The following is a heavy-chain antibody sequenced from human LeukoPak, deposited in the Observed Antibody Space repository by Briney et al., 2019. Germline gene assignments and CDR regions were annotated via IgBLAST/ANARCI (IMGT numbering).Heavy chain of an antibody. CDR2: IYSGGST. CDR3: ARAKYYYGSGSYYFDY. Sequence: PRGSLRLSCAAPGFTVSSNYMSWVRQAPGKGLEWVSVIYSGGSTYYADSVKGRFTISRDNSKNTLYLQMNSLRAEDTAVYYCARAKYYYGSGSYYFDYWGQGTLVTVSS. J-gene: IGHJ4*02. V-gene: IGHV3-53*01. CDR1: GFTVSSNY. D-gene: IGHD3-10*01.